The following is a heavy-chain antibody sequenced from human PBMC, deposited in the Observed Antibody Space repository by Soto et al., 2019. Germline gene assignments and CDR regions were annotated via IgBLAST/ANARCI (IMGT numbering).Heavy chain of an antibody. Sequence: GGSLRLSCAASGFTFSSYAMSWVRQAPGKGLEWVSAISGSGGSTYYADSVKGRFTISRDNSKNTLYLQMNSLIAEDTAVYYCAKGGEQWLSGPPIYFDYWGQGTLVTVSS. D-gene: IGHD6-19*01. J-gene: IGHJ4*02. V-gene: IGHV3-23*01. CDR1: GFTFSSYA. CDR2: ISGSGGST. CDR3: AKGGEQWLSGPPIYFDY.